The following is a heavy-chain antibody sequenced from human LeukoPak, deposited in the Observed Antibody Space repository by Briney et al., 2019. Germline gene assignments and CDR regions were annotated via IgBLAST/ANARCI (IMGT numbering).Heavy chain of an antibody. J-gene: IGHJ4*02. CDR2: ISYDGSNK. CDR3: AKDGFTTTNWGFFDY. CDR1: GFTFSSYG. D-gene: IGHD7-27*01. Sequence: PGGSLRLSCAASGFTFSSYGMHWVRQAPGKGLEWVAVISYDGSNKYYADSVKGRFTISRDNSKNTLYLQMNSLRAEDTAVYYCAKDGFTTTNWGFFDYWGQGTLVTVSS. V-gene: IGHV3-30*18.